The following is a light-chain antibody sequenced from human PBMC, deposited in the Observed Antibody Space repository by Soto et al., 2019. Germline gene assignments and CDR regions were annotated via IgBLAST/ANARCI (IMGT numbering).Light chain of an antibody. J-gene: IGKJ1*01. CDR1: QSVSSN. Sequence: EIVMTQSPSTLSVSPGERATLSCRASQSVSSNLAWYQQTPGQAPSIRIYGASTRATGITARFSGSGSGTDFTLTISSLQSEDFAVYYCQQYNNWPGTFGQGTKVESK. CDR2: GAS. V-gene: IGKV3-15*01. CDR3: QQYNNWPGT.